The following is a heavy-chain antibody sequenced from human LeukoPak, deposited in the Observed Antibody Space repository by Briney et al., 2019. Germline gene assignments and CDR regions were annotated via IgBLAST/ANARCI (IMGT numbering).Heavy chain of an antibody. CDR1: GFTFSSYA. V-gene: IGHV3-23*01. J-gene: IGHJ4*02. CDR3: ASTYSGSAVPFY. Sequence: GGSLRLSCAASGFTFSSYAMSWVRQAPGKGLEWVSATSTSGDTTYYADSVKGRFTISRDNSKNTLYLRMDSLRVEDTALYYCASTYSGSAVPFYWGQGTLVTVSS. CDR2: TSTSGDTT. D-gene: IGHD1-26*01.